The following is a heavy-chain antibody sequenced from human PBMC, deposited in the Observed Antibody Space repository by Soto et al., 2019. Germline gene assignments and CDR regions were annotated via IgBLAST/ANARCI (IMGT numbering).Heavy chain of an antibody. CDR1: GGSISSSSYY. CDR2: IFYSGST. CDR3: ARAYGDYVFDY. D-gene: IGHD4-17*01. Sequence: SETLSLTCTVSGGSISSSSYYWGWIRQPPGKGLECIGSIFYSGSTYYNPSLKSRVTISVDTSKNQFSLKLSSVTAADTAVYYCARAYGDYVFDYWGQGTLVTVSS. V-gene: IGHV4-39*07. J-gene: IGHJ4*02.